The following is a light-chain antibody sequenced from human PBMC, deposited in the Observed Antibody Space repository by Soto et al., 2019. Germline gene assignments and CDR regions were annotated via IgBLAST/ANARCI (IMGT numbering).Light chain of an antibody. Sequence: DIQMTQSPPSLSASVGDRVTITCRASQGIRNYVAWYQQIPGKAPKLLIYAASTLQSGVPSRFSGSGSGTDFTLTIIGLKPEDVATYSCQQYSSVPVFGPGTKVEIK. CDR1: QGIRNY. V-gene: IGKV1-27*01. CDR3: QQYSSVPV. J-gene: IGKJ3*01. CDR2: AAS.